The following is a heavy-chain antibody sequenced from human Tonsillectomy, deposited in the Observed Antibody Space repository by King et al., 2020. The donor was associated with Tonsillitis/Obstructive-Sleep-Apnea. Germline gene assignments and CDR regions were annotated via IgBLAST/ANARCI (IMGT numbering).Heavy chain of an antibody. CDR1: GGSISSGGYY. Sequence: VQLQESGPGLVKPSQTLSLTCTVSGGSISSGGYYWSWIRQHPGKGLEWIGYIYYSGSTYYNPSLKSRVTISVDTSKNQFSLKLSSVTAADTAVYYCARGGQQLERVGWFDPWGQGTLVTVSS. J-gene: IGHJ5*02. V-gene: IGHV4-31*03. CDR2: IYYSGST. CDR3: ARGGQQLERVGWFDP. D-gene: IGHD6-13*01.